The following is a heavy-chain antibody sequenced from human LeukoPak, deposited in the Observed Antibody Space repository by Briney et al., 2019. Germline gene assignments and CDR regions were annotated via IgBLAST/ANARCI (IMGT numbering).Heavy chain of an antibody. J-gene: IGHJ5*01. V-gene: IGHV4-59*01. D-gene: IGHD3-16*02. CDR3: ARGRARDGSYPWLDS. Sequence: SETLSLTCSVSGDSIGSYYWTWIRQSPGKGLEWIGYIFYSGSINYSPSLKSRVTISVDTSNNQFSLQLRSVTAADTAIYYCARGRARDGSYPWLDSWGQGTLVTVSS. CDR2: IFYSGSI. CDR1: GDSIGSYY.